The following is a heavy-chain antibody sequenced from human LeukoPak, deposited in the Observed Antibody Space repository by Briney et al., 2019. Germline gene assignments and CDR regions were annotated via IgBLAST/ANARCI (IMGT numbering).Heavy chain of an antibody. CDR3: ARERRITIFGVVTYGMDV. CDR2: ISSSSSTI. Sequence: PGGSLRLSCAASGFTFSSYSMNWVRQAPGKGLEWVSYISSSSSTIYYADSVKGRFTISRDNAKNSLYLQMNSLRAEDTAVYYCARERRITIFGVVTYGMDVWGQGTTVTVSS. CDR1: GFTFSSYS. J-gene: IGHJ6*02. D-gene: IGHD3-3*01. V-gene: IGHV3-48*04.